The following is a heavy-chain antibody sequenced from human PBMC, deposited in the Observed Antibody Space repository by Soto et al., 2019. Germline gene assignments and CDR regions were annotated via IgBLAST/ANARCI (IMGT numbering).Heavy chain of an antibody. J-gene: IGHJ3*02. D-gene: IGHD5-18*01. Sequence: PGGSLILSCAASGVTFSSYAMSSVRQAPEKRLEWVPAINGSGGSTYYADSVKGRFTISRDNSKNTLYLQMNSLRAEDTAVYYCAKAFSGKSYGWTPPDDAFDIWGQGTMVTVSS. CDR1: GVTFSSYA. CDR2: INGSGGST. CDR3: AKAFSGKSYGWTPPDDAFDI. V-gene: IGHV3-23*01.